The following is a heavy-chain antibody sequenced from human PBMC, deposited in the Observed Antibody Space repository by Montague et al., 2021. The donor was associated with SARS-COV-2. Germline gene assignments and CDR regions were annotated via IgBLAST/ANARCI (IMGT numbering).Heavy chain of an antibody. CDR2: ISYDGSSK. D-gene: IGHD3-10*01. J-gene: IGHJ5*02. V-gene: IGHV3-30-3*01. CDR3: ARVGVESLLWFGELHHGPFDP. Sequence: SLRLSCAASGFTFSSYAMHWVRQAPGKGLEWVAVISYDGSSKYYADSVKGRFTISRDNSKNTLYLQMNSLRAEDTAVYYCARVGVESLLWFGELHHGPFDPWGQGTLVTVSS. CDR1: GFTFSSYA.